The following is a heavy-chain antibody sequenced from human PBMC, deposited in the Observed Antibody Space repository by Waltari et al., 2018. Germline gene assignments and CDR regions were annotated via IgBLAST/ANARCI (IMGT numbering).Heavy chain of an antibody. CDR1: GFTFNSYD. CDR2: ISGNGVSR. Sequence: EVQLVESGGGLVQPGGSVRLYCAASGFTFNSYDMNWVRQAPGEGPEWVSTISGNGVSRYYADSVEGRFTISRDNSRNTVYLRMSSLRAEDTAIYYCAKAHWDYGNYYYYYMDGWGNGTTVIVSS. V-gene: IGHV3-23*04. J-gene: IGHJ6*03. D-gene: IGHD1-7*01. CDR3: AKAHWDYGNYYYYYMDG.